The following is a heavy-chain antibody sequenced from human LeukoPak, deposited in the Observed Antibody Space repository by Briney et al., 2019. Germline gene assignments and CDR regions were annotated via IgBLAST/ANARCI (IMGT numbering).Heavy chain of an antibody. CDR1: GFTFSSYS. CDR2: ISSSSSYI. V-gene: IGHV3-21*01. D-gene: IGHD2-15*01. J-gene: IGHJ4*02. CDR3: ARWGYCSGGSSQGFDY. Sequence: GGSLRLSCAASGFTFSSYSMNWVRQAPGKGLEWVSSISSSSSYIYYADSVKGRFTISRDNAKNSLYLQMNSLRAEDTAVYYCARWGYCSGGSSQGFDYWGQGTLVTVSS.